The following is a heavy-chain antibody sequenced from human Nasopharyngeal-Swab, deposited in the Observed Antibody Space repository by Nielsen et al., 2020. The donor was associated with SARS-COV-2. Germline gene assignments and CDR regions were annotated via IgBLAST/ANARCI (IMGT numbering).Heavy chain of an antibody. Sequence: WIRQPPGKGLEWIGSIYHSGSTYYNPSLKSRVTISVDTSKNQFSLKLSSVTAADTAVYYCARHALVTKDFDYWGQGTLVTVSS. D-gene: IGHD4-17*01. V-gene: IGHV4-39*01. CDR2: IYHSGST. J-gene: IGHJ4*02. CDR3: ARHALVTKDFDY.